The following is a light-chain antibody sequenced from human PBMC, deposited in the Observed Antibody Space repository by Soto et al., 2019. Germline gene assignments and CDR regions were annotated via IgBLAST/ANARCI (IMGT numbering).Light chain of an antibody. CDR1: QSVSSN. CDR3: QQYNNWPPLT. Sequence: EIVMTQSPATLSVSPRERATLSCRASQSVSSNLAWYQQKPGQAPRLLIYGASTRATGIPARFSGSGSGTEFTLTISSLQSEDFEVYYCQQYNNWPPLTFGGGTKVEIK. CDR2: GAS. V-gene: IGKV3-15*01. J-gene: IGKJ4*01.